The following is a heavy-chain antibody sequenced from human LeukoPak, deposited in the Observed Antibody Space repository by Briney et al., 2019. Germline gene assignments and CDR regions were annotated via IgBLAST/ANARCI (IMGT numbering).Heavy chain of an antibody. D-gene: IGHD3-3*01. Sequence: SETLSLTCTVSGGSISSSSYYWGWIRQPPGKGLEWIGSIYYSGSTYYNPSLKSRVTKSVDTSKNQFSLKLSSVTAADTAVYYCARAGPFSDFWSGYTRLQSWFDPWGQGTLVTVSS. J-gene: IGHJ5*02. CDR1: GGSISSSSYY. CDR2: IYYSGST. CDR3: ARAGPFSDFWSGYTRLQSWFDP. V-gene: IGHV4-39*07.